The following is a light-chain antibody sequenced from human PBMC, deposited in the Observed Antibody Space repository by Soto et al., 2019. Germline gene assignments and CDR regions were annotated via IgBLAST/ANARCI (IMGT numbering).Light chain of an antibody. V-gene: IGLV2-14*03. CDR3: SSYTSNNTVI. CDR2: DVR. J-gene: IGLJ2*01. CDR1: SSDVGGYNY. Sequence: QSALTQPASVSGSPGQSITISCTGTSSDVGGYNYISWYQQHPGKAPKFIIYDVRNRPSGVSNRFSGSRSGNTASLTISGLQAEDEADYYCSSYTSNNTVIFGGGTKLTVL.